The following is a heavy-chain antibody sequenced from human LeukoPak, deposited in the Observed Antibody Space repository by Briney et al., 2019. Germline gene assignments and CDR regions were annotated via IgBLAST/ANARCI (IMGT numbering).Heavy chain of an antibody. D-gene: IGHD3-3*01. CDR3: AKDIRPYYDFWSGYDY. Sequence: PEGSLRLSCAASGFTFSSYAMSWVRQAPGKGLEWVSAISGSGGSTYYADSVKGRFTISRDNSKNTLYLQMNSLRAEDTAVYYCAKDIRPYYDFWSGYDYWGQGTLVTVSS. V-gene: IGHV3-23*01. J-gene: IGHJ4*02. CDR2: ISGSGGST. CDR1: GFTFSSYA.